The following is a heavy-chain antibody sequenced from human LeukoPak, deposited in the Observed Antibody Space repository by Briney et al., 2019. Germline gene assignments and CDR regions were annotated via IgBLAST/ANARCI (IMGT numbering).Heavy chain of an antibody. CDR2: INSDASST. V-gene: IGHV3-74*01. J-gene: IGHJ4*02. CDR1: GFTFSSYW. CDR3: TRSSGFGSGSYYGDY. Sequence: GGSLRLSCTASGFTFSSYWMHWVRQAPGKGLVCVSRINSDASSTSYADSVKGRFTISRDNAKNTLYLQMNSLRAEDTAVYYCTRSSGFGSGSYYGDYWGQGTLVTVSS. D-gene: IGHD3-10*01.